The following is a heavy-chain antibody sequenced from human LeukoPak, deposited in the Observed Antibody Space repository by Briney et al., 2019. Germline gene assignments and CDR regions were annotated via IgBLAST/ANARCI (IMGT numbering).Heavy chain of an antibody. J-gene: IGHJ6*02. D-gene: IGHD6-19*01. CDR3: ARDTGYSSGWDYYYYYYGMDV. V-gene: IGHV3-30-3*01. CDR2: ISYDGSNK. Sequence: GGSLRLSCAASGFTFSSYAMHWVRQAPGKGLEWVAVISYDGSNKYYADSVKGRFTISRDNSKNTLYLQMNSLRAEDTAVYYCARDTGYSSGWDYYYYYYGMDVWGQGTTVTVSS. CDR1: GFTFSSYA.